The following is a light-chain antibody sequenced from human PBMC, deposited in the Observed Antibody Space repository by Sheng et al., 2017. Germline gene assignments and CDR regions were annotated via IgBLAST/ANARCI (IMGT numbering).Light chain of an antibody. V-gene: IGKV3-15*01. Sequence: EIVMTQSPVTLSVSPGERATLSCRASQSVGRNLAWYQQKPGQAPWPLIYGASTRATGVPARFSGTGSGTEFTLTISSLQSEDFAVYYCQQYNNWPPRYTFGQGTKLEIK. CDR1: QSVGRN. CDR2: GAS. CDR3: QQYNNWPPRYT. J-gene: IGKJ2*01.